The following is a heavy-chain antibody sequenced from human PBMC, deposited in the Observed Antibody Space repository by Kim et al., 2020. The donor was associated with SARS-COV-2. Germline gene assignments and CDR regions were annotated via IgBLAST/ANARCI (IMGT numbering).Heavy chain of an antibody. V-gene: IGHV3-30*02. D-gene: IGHD4-4*01. CDR3: ATRNSDFDY. J-gene: IGHJ4*02. Sequence: SNKYYADSVKGRFTISRDNSKNTLYLQMNSLRAEDTAVYYCATRNSDFDYWGQGTLVTVSS. CDR2: SNK.